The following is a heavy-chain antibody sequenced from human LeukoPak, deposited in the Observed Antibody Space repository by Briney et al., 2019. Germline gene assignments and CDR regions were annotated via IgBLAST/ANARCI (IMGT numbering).Heavy chain of an antibody. Sequence: PGGSLRLSCAASGFTFSSYSMNWVRQAPGKGLEWASSISSSSSYIYYADSVKGRFTISRDNAKNSLYLQMNSLRAEDTAVYYCARGGEDSSGWYEHFDYWGQGTLVTVSS. V-gene: IGHV3-21*01. J-gene: IGHJ4*02. CDR1: GFTFSSYS. CDR2: ISSSSSYI. CDR3: ARGGEDSSGWYEHFDY. D-gene: IGHD6-19*01.